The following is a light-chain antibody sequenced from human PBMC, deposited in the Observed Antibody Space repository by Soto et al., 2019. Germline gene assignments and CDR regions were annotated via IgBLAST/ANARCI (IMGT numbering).Light chain of an antibody. J-gene: IGLJ1*01. Sequence: QSVLTQPPSASGSPGQSVTISCTGGSSDIGGYNDVSWYQQRPGKVPILIIYEVTKRPSGVPDRFSGSKSGNTASLTVSGLQADDEADYYWSSYAGSNNYYLFGPGTKLTVL. CDR1: SSDIGGYND. V-gene: IGLV2-8*01. CDR2: EVT. CDR3: SSYAGSNNYYL.